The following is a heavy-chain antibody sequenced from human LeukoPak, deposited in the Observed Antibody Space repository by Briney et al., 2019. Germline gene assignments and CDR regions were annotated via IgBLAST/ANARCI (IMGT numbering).Heavy chain of an antibody. CDR3: AKGFTKNWFDP. V-gene: IGHV3-30*18. D-gene: IGHD2-8*01. J-gene: IGHJ5*02. CDR1: GFTFSSYG. Sequence: GGSLRLSCAAPGFTFSSYGMHWVRQAPGKGLEWVAVISYDGSNKYYADSVKGRFTISRDNSKNTLYLQMNSLRAEDTAVYYCAKGFTKNWFDPWGQGTLVTVSS. CDR2: ISYDGSNK.